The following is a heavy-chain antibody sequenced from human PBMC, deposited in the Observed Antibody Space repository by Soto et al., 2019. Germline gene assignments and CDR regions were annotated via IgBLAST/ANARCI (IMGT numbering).Heavy chain of an antibody. J-gene: IGHJ4*02. CDR1: GFTFSSYG. CDR2: ISYHGRNK. D-gene: IGHD3-22*01. Sequence: GGSLRLSCAASGFTFSSYGMHWVRQTPGKGLEWVAVISYHGRNKYYVDSVKGRFTISRDNSKNTQYLQMSSLRADDTAVYYCVKGEYYYDSSGYYPFDYWGQGTLVTVSS. CDR3: VKGEYYYDSSGYYPFDY. V-gene: IGHV3-30*18.